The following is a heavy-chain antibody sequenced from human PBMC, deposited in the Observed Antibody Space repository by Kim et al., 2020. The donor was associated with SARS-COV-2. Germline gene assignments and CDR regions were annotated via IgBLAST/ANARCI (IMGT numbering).Heavy chain of an antibody. D-gene: IGHD4-17*01. CDR3: AFYGQFKSYAFDI. Sequence: SETLSLTCTVSGGSISSYYWSWIRQPPGKGLEWIGYIYYSGSTNYNPSLKSRVTISVDTSKNQFSLKLSSVTAADTAVYYCAFYGQFKSYAFDIWGQGTMVTVSS. J-gene: IGHJ3*02. CDR2: IYYSGST. V-gene: IGHV4-59*08. CDR1: GGSISSYY.